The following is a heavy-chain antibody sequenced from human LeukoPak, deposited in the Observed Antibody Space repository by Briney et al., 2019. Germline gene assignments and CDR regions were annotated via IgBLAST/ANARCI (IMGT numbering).Heavy chain of an antibody. V-gene: IGHV3-21*04. CDR2: ISSSSSYI. CDR3: AKASRATCSGAFCYHFDS. J-gene: IGHJ4*02. D-gene: IGHD2-15*01. Sequence: KTGGSLRLSCAASGFTFSSYSMNWVRQAPGKGLEWVSSISSSSSYIYYADSVKGRFTISRDNSKNTVYLQMNSLRAEDTAVYYCAKASRATCSGAFCYHFDSWGPGTLVTVSS. CDR1: GFTFSSYS.